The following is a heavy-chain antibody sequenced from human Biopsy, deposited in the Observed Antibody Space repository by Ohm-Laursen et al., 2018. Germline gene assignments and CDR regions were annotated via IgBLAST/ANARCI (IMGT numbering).Heavy chain of an antibody. J-gene: IGHJ4*02. V-gene: IGHV4-31*02. CDR2: IFYSANT. CDR1: GVSINGGRYY. CDR3: ARLGSGDYFPTFFDF. Sequence: TLSLTWTVSGVSINGGRYYWNWIRHHPGKGLEWIGNIFYSANTYYNPSLKSRVTISADTSKNQFSLKLSSVTAADTAVYYCARLGSGDYFPTFFDFWGQGALVTVSS. D-gene: IGHD5-12*01.